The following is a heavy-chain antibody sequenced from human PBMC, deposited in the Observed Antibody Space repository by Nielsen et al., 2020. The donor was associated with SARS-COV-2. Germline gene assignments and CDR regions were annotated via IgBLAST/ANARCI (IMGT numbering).Heavy chain of an antibody. D-gene: IGHD1-14*01. Sequence: SETLSLTCAVYGGSFSGYYWSWIRQPPGKGLEWIGEINHSGSTNYNPSLKSRVAVSVDTSKNQFSLKLSSVTAADTAVYYCARVGSGVGYWGQGTLVTVSS. CDR3: ARVGSGVGY. V-gene: IGHV4-34*01. CDR1: GGSFSGYY. CDR2: INHSGST. J-gene: IGHJ4*02.